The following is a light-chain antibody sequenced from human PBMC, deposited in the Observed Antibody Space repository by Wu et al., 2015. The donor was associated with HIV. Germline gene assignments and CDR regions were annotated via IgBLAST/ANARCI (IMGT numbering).Light chain of an antibody. V-gene: IGKV3-15*01. CDR1: QSVSSY. CDR2: GAS. Sequence: EIVLTQSPATLSVSPGERATLSCRASQSVSSYLAWYQQKPGQAPRLLIYGASTRATGIPARFSGSGSGTEFTLTISSIQSEDSAIYYCQHYNKIPPLTFGGGTKVEIK. CDR3: QHYNKIPPLT. J-gene: IGKJ4*01.